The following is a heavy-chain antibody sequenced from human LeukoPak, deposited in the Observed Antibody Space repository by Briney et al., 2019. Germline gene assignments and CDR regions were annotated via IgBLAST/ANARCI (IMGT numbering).Heavy chain of an antibody. CDR2: ISGSGAST. CDR1: GSTSSTYA. J-gene: IGHJ5*02. Sequence: GGSLRLSCAASGSTSSTYAMSWVRQAPGKGREWVSAISGSGASTYYADSVTGRFTISRDNSKNTVFLHMKTLRVEDTALYYCARWGGSFSSRFDPWGQGTLVTVSS. CDR3: ARWGGSFSSRFDP. V-gene: IGHV3-23*01. D-gene: IGHD1-26*01.